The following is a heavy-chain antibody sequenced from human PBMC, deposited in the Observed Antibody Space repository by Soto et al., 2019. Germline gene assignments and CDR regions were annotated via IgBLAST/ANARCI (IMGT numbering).Heavy chain of an antibody. J-gene: IGHJ6*03. CDR1: GVTFSCNT. CDR3: ARTARGGDYELYYYYYMDV. V-gene: IGHV1-69*02. CDR2: IIPILGIA. Sequence: SVKVSCKAPGVTFSCNTISWARHSPGKGLEWMGRIIPILGIANYAQKFQGRVTITADKSTSTAYMELSSLRSEDAAVYYCARTARGGDYELYYYYYMDVWGKGTTVTVSS. D-gene: IGHD4-17*01.